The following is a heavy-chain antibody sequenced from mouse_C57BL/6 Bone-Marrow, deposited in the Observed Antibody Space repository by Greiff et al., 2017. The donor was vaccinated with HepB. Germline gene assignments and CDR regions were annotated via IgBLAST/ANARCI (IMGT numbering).Heavy chain of an antibody. CDR2: IYPGDGDT. J-gene: IGHJ3*01. CDR1: GYTFSSSW. D-gene: IGHD1-1*01. V-gene: IGHV1-82*01. Sequence: QVQLQQSGPELVKPGASVKISCKASGYTFSSSWMNWVKQRPGKGLEWIGRIYPGDGDTNYNGKFKGKATLTADKSSSTAYMQLSSLTSEDSAVYVCASSYGSSLAWFAYWGQGTLVTVSA. CDR3: ASSYGSSLAWFAY.